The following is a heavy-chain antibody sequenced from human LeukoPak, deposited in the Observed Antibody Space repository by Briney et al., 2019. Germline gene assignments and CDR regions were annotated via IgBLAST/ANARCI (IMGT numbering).Heavy chain of an antibody. CDR1: GFTFSSYS. CDR2: ISSSSYI. J-gene: IGHJ4*02. V-gene: IGHV3-21*01. D-gene: IGHD3-22*01. CDR3: ARDRSDYDSSGYYDY. Sequence: PGGSLRLSRAASGFTFSSYSMNWVRQAPGKGLEWVSSISSSSYIYYADSVKGRFTISRDNAKNSLYLQMNSLRAEDTAVYYCARDRSDYDSSGYYDYWGQGTLVTVSS.